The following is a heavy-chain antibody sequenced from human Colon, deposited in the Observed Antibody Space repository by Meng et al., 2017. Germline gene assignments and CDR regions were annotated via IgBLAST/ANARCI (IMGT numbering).Heavy chain of an antibody. CDR2: LNPNRCNT. CDR1: GYTLPRYY. CDR3: ARGDYDILTGYPDYNWFDP. V-gene: IGHV1-8*03. Sequence: QAPLSQSGVEGTRPRASGQFSCNPSGYTLPRYYINCVRPATGPGLEWMGWLNPNRCNTDYAQTIQRRVTITRNTSISTAYMELSSLRSEPTAVYYCARGDYDILTGYPDYNWFDPWGQGTLVTVSS. D-gene: IGHD3-9*01. J-gene: IGHJ5*02.